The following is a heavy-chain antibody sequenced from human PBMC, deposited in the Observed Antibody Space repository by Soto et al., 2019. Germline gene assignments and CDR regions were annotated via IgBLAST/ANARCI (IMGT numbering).Heavy chain of an antibody. Sequence: QLQLQESGSGLVRPSQTLSLTCAVSGGSISSGGYSWNWIRQPPGKGLEWIGYIYHSGGTLYNPSPNGRVTISVDKAQHQCALKPSSLTAAGPAVYYCARAHLEGNWFDAWGQGTLVTVSS. CDR1: GGSISSGGYS. V-gene: IGHV4-30-2*01. CDR3: ARAHLEGNWFDA. J-gene: IGHJ5*02. CDR2: IYHSGGT.